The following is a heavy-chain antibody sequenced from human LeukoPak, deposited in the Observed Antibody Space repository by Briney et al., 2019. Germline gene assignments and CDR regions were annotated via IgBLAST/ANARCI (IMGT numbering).Heavy chain of an antibody. V-gene: IGHV3-30*14. D-gene: IGHD3-10*01. CDR3: RTGSGMGTFDY. J-gene: IGHJ4*02. CDR2: ISFDGIKK. CDR1: GFTLSNSA. Sequence: GGSLRLSCADSGFTLSNSAMHWVRQAPGKGLEWVAVISFDGIKKYYADSVKGRFTISRDNSKNTLYLQMSSLRAEDTSVYYCRTGSGMGTFDYWGQGTLVTVSS.